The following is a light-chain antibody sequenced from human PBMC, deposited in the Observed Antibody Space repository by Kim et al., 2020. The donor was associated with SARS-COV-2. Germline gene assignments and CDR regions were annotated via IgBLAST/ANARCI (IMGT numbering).Light chain of an antibody. Sequence: ETVLTQSPATLSLSPGGRATLSCRASLSLSNYLAWYQQKPGQAPRLLIYDASNRATGVPARFSGSGSGTDFTLTINSLEPEDFAVYYCQQRTNGYSFGQGTKLE. J-gene: IGKJ2*03. CDR1: LSLSNY. CDR2: DAS. CDR3: QQRTNGYS. V-gene: IGKV3-11*01.